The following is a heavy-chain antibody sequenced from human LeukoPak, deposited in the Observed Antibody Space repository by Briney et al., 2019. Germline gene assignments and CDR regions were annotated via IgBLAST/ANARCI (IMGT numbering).Heavy chain of an antibody. CDR1: GGSFSGYY. J-gene: IGHJ4*02. CDR3: ARGHFVAARPKLPYDY. D-gene: IGHD6-6*01. Sequence: SETLSLTCAVYGGSFSGYYWSWIRQPPGKGLEWIGEINHSGSTNYNPSLKSRVTISVDTSKNQSSLKLSSVTAADTAVYYCARGHFVAARPKLPYDYWGQGTLVTVSS. CDR2: INHSGST. V-gene: IGHV4-34*01.